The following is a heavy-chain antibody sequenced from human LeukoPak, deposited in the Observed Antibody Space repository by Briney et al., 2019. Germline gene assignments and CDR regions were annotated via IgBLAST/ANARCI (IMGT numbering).Heavy chain of an antibody. V-gene: IGHV3-72*01. J-gene: IGHJ4*02. CDR3: ARDLGQHNFDY. CDR1: GFIFSDYY. Sequence: GGSLRLSCAASGFIFSDYYMDWVRQAPGKGLEWVGRIRNKANGYSTEYAASVKGRFTISRDDSKNSLYLQMNSLYIEDTAVYYCARDLGQHNFDYWGQGTLVTVSS. CDR2: IRNKANGYST. D-gene: IGHD1-26*01.